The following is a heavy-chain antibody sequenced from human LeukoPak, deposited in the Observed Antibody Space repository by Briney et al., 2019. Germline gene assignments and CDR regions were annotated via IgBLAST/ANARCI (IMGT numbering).Heavy chain of an antibody. CDR2: IWYDGSIQ. J-gene: IGHJ4*02. D-gene: IGHD2-15*01. Sequence: PGGSLRLSCAASGFTFSSYGMHWVRQAPGQGLEWVAAIWYDGSIQYYADSVKGRVTISRDNSKNTLYLQMDSLRAEDTAVYYCARAGYCSGVSCYGSDYWGQGTLVSVSS. CDR1: GFTFSSYG. CDR3: ARAGYCSGVSCYGSDY. V-gene: IGHV3-33*01.